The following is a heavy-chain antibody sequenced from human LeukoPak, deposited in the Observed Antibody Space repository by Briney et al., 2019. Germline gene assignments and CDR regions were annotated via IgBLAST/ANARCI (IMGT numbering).Heavy chain of an antibody. Sequence: GSSVKVSCKASGGTFSSYAISWVRQAPGQGLEWMGGIIPIFGTANYAQKFQGRVTITADKSTSTAYMELSSLRSEDTAVYYCARDTGKAAGVFRTWFDPWGQGTLVTVSS. CDR1: GGTFSSYA. V-gene: IGHV1-69*06. J-gene: IGHJ5*02. D-gene: IGHD6-13*01. CDR2: IIPIFGTA. CDR3: ARDTGKAAGVFRTWFDP.